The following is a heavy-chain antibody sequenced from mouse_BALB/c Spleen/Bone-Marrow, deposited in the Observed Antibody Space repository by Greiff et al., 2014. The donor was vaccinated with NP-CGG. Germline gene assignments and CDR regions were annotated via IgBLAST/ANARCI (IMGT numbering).Heavy chain of an antibody. D-gene: IGHD6-1*01. CDR3: ARRQFGPAWFAY. V-gene: IGHV1-22*01. J-gene: IGHJ3*01. CDR1: GYTFTEYT. Sequence: EVQLQQSGPELVKPGASVKISCKTSGYTFTEYTMHWVKQSHGKSLEWIGGINPNNGATSYNQKFKGKATLTVYKSSSTAYMELRSLTSEDSAVYSCARRQFGPAWFAYWGQGTLVTVSA. CDR2: INPNNGAT.